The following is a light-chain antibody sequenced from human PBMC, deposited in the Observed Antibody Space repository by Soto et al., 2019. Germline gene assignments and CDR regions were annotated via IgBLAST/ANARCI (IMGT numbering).Light chain of an antibody. CDR3: QPSSTSLT. J-gene: IGKJ4*02. CDR1: ESVGST. CDR2: GAS. V-gene: IGKV3-15*01. Sequence: EIFMTQSPATLSVSPGEKVILSCRASESVGSTLAWYQQKPGQAPRLLIRGASTRATGVPARFSGSGSGTEFTLTISSLQSEDFAVYYCQPSSTSLTFGGGTTLEIK.